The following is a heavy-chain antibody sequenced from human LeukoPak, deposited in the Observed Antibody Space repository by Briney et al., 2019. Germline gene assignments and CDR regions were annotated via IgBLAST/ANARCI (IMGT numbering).Heavy chain of an antibody. J-gene: IGHJ4*02. Sequence: ASVKVSFKVSGYTFTDYYMHWVQQAPGKGLDWMGLVDPEDSETIYAEKFQGRVTITADTSTDTAYMELSSLRSEDTAVYLCATDLEVCSGGSCYSGYWGQGTLVTVSS. CDR2: VDPEDSET. CDR1: GYTFTDYY. V-gene: IGHV1-69-2*01. CDR3: ATDLEVCSGGSCYSGY. D-gene: IGHD2-15*01.